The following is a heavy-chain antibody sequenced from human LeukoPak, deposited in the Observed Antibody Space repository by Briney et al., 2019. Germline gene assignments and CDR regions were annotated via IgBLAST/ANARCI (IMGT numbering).Heavy chain of an antibody. CDR3: ARDLAMTNWFDP. J-gene: IGHJ5*02. CDR1: GGSFSGYY. V-gene: IGHV4-34*01. CDR2: INHSGST. D-gene: IGHD2-2*01. Sequence: SETLSLTCAVYGGSFSGYYWSWIRQPPGKGLEWIGEINHSGSTNYNPSLKSRVTISVDTSKNQFSLKLSSVTAADTAVYYCARDLAMTNWFDPWGQGTLVTVSS.